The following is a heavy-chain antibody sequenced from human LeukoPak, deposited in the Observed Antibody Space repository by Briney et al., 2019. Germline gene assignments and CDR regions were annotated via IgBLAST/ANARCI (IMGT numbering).Heavy chain of an antibody. CDR2: ISYDGSYK. D-gene: IGHD6-19*01. Sequence: GGSLRLSCAASEFTFISYTVHWVRQAPGKGLEWVALISYDGSYKYYADSVKGRFTISRDNSKNTLYLQMNSLRAEDTAVYYCAKEDSSGWWIDYWSQGTLVTVSS. CDR3: AKEDSSGWWIDY. CDR1: EFTFISYT. V-gene: IGHV3-30*04. J-gene: IGHJ4*02.